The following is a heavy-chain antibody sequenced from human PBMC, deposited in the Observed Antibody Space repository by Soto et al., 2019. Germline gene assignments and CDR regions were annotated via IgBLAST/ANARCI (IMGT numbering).Heavy chain of an antibody. CDR1: GFPFDEYG. D-gene: IGHD4-17*01. CDR3: SNDIRPQPEGIYYFFCYLDV. V-gene: IGHV3-9*01. CDR2: ISWNGGTR. Sequence: EVQLVESGGGLVQPGRSLRLSCVASGFPFDEYGMHWVRQAPGKGLEWVSGISWNGGTRDYADSVKGRFTISRDNANNSLFLQMNSLAAEDTALYYCSNDIRPQPEGIYYFFCYLDVGGKGTTVTVSS. J-gene: IGHJ6*03.